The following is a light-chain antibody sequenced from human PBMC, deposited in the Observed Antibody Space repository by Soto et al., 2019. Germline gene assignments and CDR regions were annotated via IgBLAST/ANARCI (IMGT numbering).Light chain of an antibody. V-gene: IGKV3-20*01. J-gene: IGKJ1*01. CDR1: QRVSSSH. CDR3: QQYGTSAGT. CDR2: GAT. Sequence: EIVLTQSPGTLSLSPGERATLSCRASQRVSSSHLAWYHQNPGQAPRLLIYGATSRATDIPDRFSGSGSGTDFTLTISRLEPEDFAVYYCQQYGTSAGTFGQGTKLEIK.